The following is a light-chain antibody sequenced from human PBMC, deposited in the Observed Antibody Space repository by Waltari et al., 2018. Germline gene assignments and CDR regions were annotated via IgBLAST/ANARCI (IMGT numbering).Light chain of an antibody. V-gene: IGKV1-39*01. CDR2: AAS. Sequence: DIQMTQSPSSLSASVVDRVTITSRASQSISRYLNWFQQKPRQAPKLLIYAASSLQGGVPSRFSGSGSGTDFTLTISSLQSEDFATYYCQQSYNTPRTFGQGTKVEIK. J-gene: IGKJ1*01. CDR3: QQSYNTPRT. CDR1: QSISRY.